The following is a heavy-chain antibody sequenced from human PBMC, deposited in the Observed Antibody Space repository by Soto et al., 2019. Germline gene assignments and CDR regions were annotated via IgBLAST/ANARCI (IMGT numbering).Heavy chain of an antibody. V-gene: IGHV3-74*01. J-gene: IGHJ4*02. Sequence: GGSLRLSCAASGFTFSSYWMHWVRQAPGKGLVWVSRINSDGSSTSYADSVKGRFTISRDNAKNTLYLQMNSLRAEDTAVYYCASVVAVAGVYYFDYWGQGTLVTVSS. CDR3: ASVVAVAGVYYFDY. CDR2: INSDGSST. CDR1: GFTFSSYW. D-gene: IGHD6-19*01.